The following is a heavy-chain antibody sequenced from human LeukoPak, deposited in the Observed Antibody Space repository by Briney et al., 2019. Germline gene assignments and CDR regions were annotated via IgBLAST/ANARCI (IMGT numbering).Heavy chain of an antibody. D-gene: IGHD1-26*01. V-gene: IGHV4-30-4*01. J-gene: IGHJ4*02. Sequence: SETLSLTCTVSGGSISSGDYYWSWIRQPPGKGLEWIGYISYSGSTYYNPSLKSRVTISVDTSKNQFSLKLSSVTAADTAVYYCARGPTRSGSYYYFDYWGQGTLVTVSS. CDR2: ISYSGST. CDR1: GGSISSGDYY. CDR3: ARGPTRSGSYYYFDY.